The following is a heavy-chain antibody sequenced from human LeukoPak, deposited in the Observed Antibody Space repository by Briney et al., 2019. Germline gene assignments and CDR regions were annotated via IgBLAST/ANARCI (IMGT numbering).Heavy chain of an antibody. CDR3: AKALSGDYEHWFDP. D-gene: IGHD4-17*01. CDR2: ISGSGGST. Sequence: GGSLRLSCAASGFTFSSYAMSWVRQAPGKGLEWVSGISGSGGSTYYADSVKGRFTISRDNSKNTLYLQMNSLRAEDTAVYYCAKALSGDYEHWFDPWGQETLVTVSS. J-gene: IGHJ5*02. V-gene: IGHV3-23*01. CDR1: GFTFSSYA.